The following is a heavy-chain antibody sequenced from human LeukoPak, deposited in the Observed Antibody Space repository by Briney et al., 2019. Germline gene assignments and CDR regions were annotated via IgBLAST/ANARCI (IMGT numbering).Heavy chain of an antibody. CDR3: AKSRVAVAAPRNWFDP. J-gene: IGHJ5*02. CDR2: ISGSGLST. Sequence: GGSLRLSCAASGFTFSGYAMSWARQAPGKGLEWVSTISGSGLSTYYADSVKGRFTISRDNSNSTLYLQMNSLRVEDTAVYYCAKSRVAVAAPRNWFDPWGQGTLVTVSS. CDR1: GFTFSGYA. D-gene: IGHD6-19*01. V-gene: IGHV3-23*01.